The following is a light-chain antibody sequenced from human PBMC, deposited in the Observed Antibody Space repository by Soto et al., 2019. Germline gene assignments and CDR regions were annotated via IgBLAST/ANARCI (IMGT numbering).Light chain of an antibody. V-gene: IGLV2-14*01. CDR3: SSYTTNSTPYV. CDR1: SSDVGGYNY. Sequence: QSVLTQPASVSGSPGQSITISCTGSSSDVGGYNYVSWYQQHPGKAPKLIIYEVSNRPSGVSNRFSGSKSGNTASPTISGLQAEDEADYYCSSYTTNSTPYVFGTGTKVTVL. CDR2: EVS. J-gene: IGLJ1*01.